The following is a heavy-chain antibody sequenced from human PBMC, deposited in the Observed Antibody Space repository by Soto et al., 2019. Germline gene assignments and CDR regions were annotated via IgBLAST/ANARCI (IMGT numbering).Heavy chain of an antibody. V-gene: IGHV3-48*03. J-gene: IGHJ6*02. D-gene: IGHD2-21*02. CDR1: GFTFSSYE. Sequence: GGSLRLSCAASGFTFSSYELNWVRQAPGKGLEWVSYISSSGSTIYYADSVKGRFTISRDNAKNSLYLQMNGLRAEDTAVYYCARVRIVVVTTYPGDYYGMDVWGQGTTVTVSS. CDR3: ARVRIVVVTTYPGDYYGMDV. CDR2: ISSSGSTI.